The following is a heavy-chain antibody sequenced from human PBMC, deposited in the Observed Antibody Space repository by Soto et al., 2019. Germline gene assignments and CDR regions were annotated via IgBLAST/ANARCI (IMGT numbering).Heavy chain of an antibody. D-gene: IGHD5-12*01. Sequence: GESLKITCKGSGYSFAGYWITWVRQKPGKGLEWMGRIDPSDSQTYYSPSFRGHVTISVTKSITTVFLQWSSLRASDTAMYYCARQIYDSDTGPNFQYYFDSWGQGTPVPVSS. J-gene: IGHJ4*02. V-gene: IGHV5-10-1*01. CDR1: GYSFAGYW. CDR3: ARQIYDSDTGPNFQYYFDS. CDR2: IDPSDSQT.